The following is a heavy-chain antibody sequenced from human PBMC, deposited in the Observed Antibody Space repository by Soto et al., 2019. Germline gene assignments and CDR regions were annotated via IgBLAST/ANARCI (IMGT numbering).Heavy chain of an antibody. J-gene: IGHJ6*02. CDR2: ISYDGSNK. CDR3: AKDLLRPGRAYGMDV. Sequence: QVQLVESGGGVVQPGRSLRLSCAASGFTFSSYGMHWVRQAPGKGLEWVAVISYDGSNKYYADSVKGRFTISRDNSKKRLYRQMNGLRAEDTAVYYCAKDLLRPGRAYGMDVWGQGTTVTVSS. V-gene: IGHV3-30*18. CDR1: GFTFSSYG.